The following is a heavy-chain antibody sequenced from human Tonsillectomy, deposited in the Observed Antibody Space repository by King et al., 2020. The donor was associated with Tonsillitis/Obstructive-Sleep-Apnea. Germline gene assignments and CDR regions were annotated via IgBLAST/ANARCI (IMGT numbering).Heavy chain of an antibody. V-gene: IGHV3-64D*06. Sequence: VQLVESGGGLVQPGGSLRLSCSASGFTFSSYGMHWVRQAPGKGLEYVSAISRNGGSTYYADSVKGRFTISRDNSKNTLYLQMSSLRAEDTAVYYCVKEEGDTVVNQGEGDNWFDPWGQGTLVTVSS. CDR3: VKEEGDTVVNQGEGDNWFDP. CDR2: ISRNGGST. D-gene: IGHD4-23*01. CDR1: GFTFSSYG. J-gene: IGHJ5*02.